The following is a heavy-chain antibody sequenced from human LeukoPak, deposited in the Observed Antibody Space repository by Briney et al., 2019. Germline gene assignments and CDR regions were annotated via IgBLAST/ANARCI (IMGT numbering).Heavy chain of an antibody. CDR3: TRARSVGATFDY. J-gene: IGHJ4*02. CDR2: IYYSGST. V-gene: IGHV4-59*01. Sequence: SETLSLTCTVSGGSISSYYWSWIRQPPGKGLEWIGYIYYSGSTNYNPSLKSRVTISVDTSKNQFSLKLSSVTAADTAVHYCTRARSVGATFDYWGQGTLVTVSS. D-gene: IGHD1-26*01. CDR1: GGSISSYY.